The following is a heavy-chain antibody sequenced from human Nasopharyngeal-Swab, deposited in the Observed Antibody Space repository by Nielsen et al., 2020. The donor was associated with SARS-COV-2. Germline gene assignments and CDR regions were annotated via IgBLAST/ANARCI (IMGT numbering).Heavy chain of an antibody. J-gene: IGHJ6*02. V-gene: IGHV4-39*01. CDR3: ARRVARAPRHEGDYYYGMDV. CDR2: TYYSGST. Sequence: PGKGLEWIGSTYYSGSTYYNPSLKSRVTISVDTSKNQFSLKLSSVTAADTAVYYCARRVARAPRHEGDYYYGMDVWGQGTTVTVSS. D-gene: IGHD3-16*01.